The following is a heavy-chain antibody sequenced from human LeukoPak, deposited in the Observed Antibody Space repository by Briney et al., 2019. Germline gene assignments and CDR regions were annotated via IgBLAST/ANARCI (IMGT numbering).Heavy chain of an antibody. CDR3: AKDNSNFYFDY. D-gene: IGHD4-11*01. CDR1: GFTFSSYV. J-gene: IGHJ4*02. Sequence: GESLTLSCAASGFTFSSYVMSWVRQAPGKGLEWVSTVGGSGITTYYADSVKGRFTISRDNSKNTLYLQMNSLSAEDTALYYCAKDNSNFYFDYWGQGTLVTVSS. V-gene: IGHV3-23*01. CDR2: VGGSGITT.